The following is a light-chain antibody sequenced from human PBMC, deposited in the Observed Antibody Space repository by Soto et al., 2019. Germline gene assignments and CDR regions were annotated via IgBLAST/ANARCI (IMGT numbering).Light chain of an antibody. J-gene: IGLJ2*01. CDR1: SSDVGGYNY. V-gene: IGLV2-14*03. Sequence: QSALTQPASVSGSPGQSITISCTGTSSDVGGYNYVSWYQQHPGKAPKLMIYDVSSRPSGVSNRFSGSKSGNTASLTISGLLSEDGADYYSTSYTTHKPPLFGGGTNLTVL. CDR3: TSYTTHKPPL. CDR2: DVS.